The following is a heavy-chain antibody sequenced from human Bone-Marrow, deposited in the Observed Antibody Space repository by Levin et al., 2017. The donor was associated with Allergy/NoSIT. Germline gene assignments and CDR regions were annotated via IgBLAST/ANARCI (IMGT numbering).Heavy chain of an antibody. V-gene: IGHV3-33*01. D-gene: IGHD1-14*01. J-gene: IGHJ3*01. CDR2: VWNDGSNR. Sequence: GGSLRLSCEASGFIFSDFAMHWVRQTPGRGLEWLAHVWNDGSNRFYADSVKGRFTISRDNSKNTLYLQMNPLRSEDTAVYYCVRDFPRDTGTDAFQLWGQGTMLTVSS. CDR3: VRDFPRDTGTDAFQL. CDR1: GFIFSDFA.